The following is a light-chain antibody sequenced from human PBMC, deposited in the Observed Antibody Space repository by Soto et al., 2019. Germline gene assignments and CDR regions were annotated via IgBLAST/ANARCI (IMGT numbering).Light chain of an antibody. J-gene: IGLJ1*01. CDR2: IND. CDR1: RSNIGSNS. Sequence: QSVLTQPPSVSGTPGQRVIISCSGSRSNIGSNSVNWYQQLPGTAPKLLIYINDQRPSGVPDRFSGSTSGTSVSLAISGLQSEDEADYYCASWDDRLKAYVFGTGTKVTVL. CDR3: ASWDDRLKAYV. V-gene: IGLV1-44*01.